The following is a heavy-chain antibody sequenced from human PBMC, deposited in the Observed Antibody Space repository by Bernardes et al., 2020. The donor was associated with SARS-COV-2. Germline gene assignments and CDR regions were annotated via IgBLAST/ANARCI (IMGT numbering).Heavy chain of an antibody. CDR2: IYPDDSDT. J-gene: IGHJ6*02. Sequence: GESLKISCKGSGYDFTNYWIAWVRQVPGKGLEWMGIIYPDDSDTRYSPSFQGQVTISVDKSINIAYLQWSSLKASDTAMYYCARHADYFDTTGNYYYYGMDVWGQGTTVTVSS. CDR3: ARHADYFDTTGNYYYYGMDV. D-gene: IGHD2-8*02. V-gene: IGHV5-51*01. CDR1: GYDFTNYW.